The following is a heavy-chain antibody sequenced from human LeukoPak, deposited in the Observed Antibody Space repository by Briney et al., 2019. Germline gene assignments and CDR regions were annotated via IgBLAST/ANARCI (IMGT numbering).Heavy chain of an antibody. CDR1: GGSIFSYY. V-gene: IGHV4-34*01. CDR3: ARRTYYYDSSGYYYFDY. D-gene: IGHD3-22*01. J-gene: IGHJ4*02. CDR2: INHSGST. Sequence: SETLSLTCTVSGGSIFSYYWSWIRQPPGKGLKWIGEINHSGSTNYNPSLKSRVTISVDTSKNQFSLKLSSVTAADTAVYYCARRTYYYDSSGYYYFDYWSQGTLVTVSS.